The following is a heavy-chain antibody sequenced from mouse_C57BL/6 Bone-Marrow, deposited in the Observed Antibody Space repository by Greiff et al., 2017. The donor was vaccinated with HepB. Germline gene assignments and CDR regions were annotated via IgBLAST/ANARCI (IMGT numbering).Heavy chain of an antibody. CDR3: GDDGSA. CDR1: GYSFTSYY. D-gene: IGHD1-1*01. J-gene: IGHJ2*01. CDR2: LYPGSGNT. V-gene: IGHV1-66*01. Sequence: QVQLQQSGPELVKPGASVKISCKASGYSFTSYYIHWVKQRPGQGLEWIGWLYPGSGNTKYNEKFKGKATLTADTSSSTAYMQLSSLTSEDSAVYYCGDDGSAWGQGTTLTVSS.